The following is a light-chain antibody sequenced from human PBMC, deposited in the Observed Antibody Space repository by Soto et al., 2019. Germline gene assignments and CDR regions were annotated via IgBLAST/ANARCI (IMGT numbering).Light chain of an antibody. CDR3: AAWDDSLVAPV. J-gene: IGLJ3*02. V-gene: IGLV1-47*01. CDR2: TNN. Sequence: QSVLTQPPSASGTPGQRVTISCSGTSSNIGTNFVFWYQQFPGTAPRLLIYTNNQRPSGVPDRFSGSQSGTSASLAIVGLRSEEEADYYCAAWDDSLVAPVFGGGTKLTVL. CDR1: SSNIGTNF.